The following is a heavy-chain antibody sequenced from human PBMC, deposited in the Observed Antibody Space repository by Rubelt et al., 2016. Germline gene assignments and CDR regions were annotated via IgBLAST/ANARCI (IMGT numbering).Heavy chain of an antibody. CDR2: IDHSGNT. V-gene: IGHV4-59*12. J-gene: IGHJ4*02. CDR3: ARHETGSFLFDF. Sequence: QVQLQESGPGLVKPSETLSLPCTVSGGSISSYYWSWIRQPPGTGLEWIGEIDHSGNTDSIPPLKSRVGISVDTSKKQISLKMSSVTAADTAVYYCARHETGSFLFDFWGQGTPVTVSS. CDR1: GGSISSYY. D-gene: IGHD1-26*01.